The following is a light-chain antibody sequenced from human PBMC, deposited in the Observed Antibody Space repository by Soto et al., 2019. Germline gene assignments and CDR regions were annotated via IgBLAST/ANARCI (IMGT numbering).Light chain of an antibody. CDR2: KAS. Sequence: DIQMTQSPSTLSGSVGDRVTITCRASQTISSWLAWYQQKPGKAPKLLTYKASTLKSGVPSRFSGSGSGTECTLTISSLQPDDVATYYCQKYNSAPPSLGPGTKVDI. CDR3: QKYNSAPPS. CDR1: QTISSW. V-gene: IGKV1-5*03. J-gene: IGKJ3*01.